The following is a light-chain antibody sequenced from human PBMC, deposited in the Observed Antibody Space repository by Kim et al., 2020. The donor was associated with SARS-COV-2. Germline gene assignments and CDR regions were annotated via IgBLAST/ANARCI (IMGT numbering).Light chain of an antibody. CDR3: ASWNDGLSGPV. CDR2: SND. Sequence: NTVNWYQQLPEQSPRLVIYSNDKRPSGVPGRFSGSRSGTSASLAISGLQSDDEADYFCASWNDGLSGPVFGGGTQLTVL. CDR1: NT. J-gene: IGLJ2*01. V-gene: IGLV1-44*01.